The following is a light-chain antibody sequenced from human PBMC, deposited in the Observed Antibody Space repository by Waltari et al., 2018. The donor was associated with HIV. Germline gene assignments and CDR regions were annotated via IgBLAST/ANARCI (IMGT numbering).Light chain of an antibody. V-gene: IGKV1-5*03. CDR2: GTS. CDR3: QQYNKT. Sequence: DIQMTQSPSTLSASVGDRVTITCRTSQSINRWLAWYQHKPGKVPKLLIYGTSTIESGVPSRFSGSGFGTEFTLTINSLQPDDFATYYCQQYNKTFGQGTKVQIK. J-gene: IGKJ2*01. CDR1: QSINRW.